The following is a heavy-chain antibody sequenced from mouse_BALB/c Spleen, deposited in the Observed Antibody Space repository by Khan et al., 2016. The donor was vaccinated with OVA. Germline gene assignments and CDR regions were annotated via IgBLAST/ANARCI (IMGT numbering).Heavy chain of an antibody. Sequence: QVQLQQPGTELVRPGVSVKISCKGSGYTFTDFTIHWVKQSHAKSLEWIGVISTYYGDATYNQKFKGKATMTVDKTSSTAYMELARLTSEDSAIFLRERGGGGNRFAYWGQGTLVTVSA. V-gene: IGHV1S137*01. J-gene: IGHJ3*01. CDR2: ISTYYGDA. CDR3: ERGGGGNRFAY. CDR1: GYTFTDFT.